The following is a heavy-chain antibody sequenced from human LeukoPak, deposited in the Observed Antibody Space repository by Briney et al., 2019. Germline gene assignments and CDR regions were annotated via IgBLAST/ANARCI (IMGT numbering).Heavy chain of an antibody. J-gene: IGHJ4*02. V-gene: IGHV1-2*02. CDR3: AREVGSSSSLFVY. D-gene: IGHD6-6*01. Sequence: GASVKVSCKASGYTFTGYYMHWVRQAPGQGLEWMGWINPNNGDTNYAQKFQGRVTMTRDTSISTAYMELSRLRSDDTAVYYCAREVGSSSSLFVYWGQGTLVTVSS. CDR2: INPNNGDT. CDR1: GYTFTGYY.